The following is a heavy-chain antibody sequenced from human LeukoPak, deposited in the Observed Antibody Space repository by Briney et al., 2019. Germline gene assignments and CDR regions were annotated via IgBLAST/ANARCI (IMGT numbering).Heavy chain of an antibody. CDR1: GFTFSSYA. Sequence: GRSLRLSCAASGFTFSSYAMHWVRQAPGKGLEWVAVISYDGSNKYYADSVKGRFTISRDSSKNTLYLQMNSLRAEDTAVYYCARDGAFCSGGSCIYYYYYYGMDVWGQGTTVTVSS. V-gene: IGHV3-30-3*01. CDR3: ARDGAFCSGGSCIYYYYYYGMDV. J-gene: IGHJ6*02. D-gene: IGHD2-15*01. CDR2: ISYDGSNK.